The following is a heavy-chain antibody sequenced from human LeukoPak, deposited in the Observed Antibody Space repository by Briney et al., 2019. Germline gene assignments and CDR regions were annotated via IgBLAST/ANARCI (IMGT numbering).Heavy chain of an antibody. Sequence: PGGSLRLSCAASGFTVSSNYMSWVRQAPGKGLEWVSVIYSGGSTYYADSVKGRFTISRDNSKNTLYLQMNSLRAEDTAVYYCARHSPLLCSGGSCYPTDYWGQGALVTVSS. D-gene: IGHD2-15*01. V-gene: IGHV3-53*01. CDR3: ARHSPLLCSGGSCYPTDY. CDR2: IYSGGST. CDR1: GFTVSSNY. J-gene: IGHJ4*02.